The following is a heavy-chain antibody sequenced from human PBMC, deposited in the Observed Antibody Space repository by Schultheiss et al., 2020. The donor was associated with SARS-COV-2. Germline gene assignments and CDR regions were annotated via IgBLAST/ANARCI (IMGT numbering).Heavy chain of an antibody. V-gene: IGHV1-46*01. Sequence: ASVKVSCKTSGYTFTSYALNWVRQAPGQGLEWMGIINPSGGSTSYAQKFQGRVTMTRDTSTSTAYMELRSLRSDDTAVYYCARELSSSWWYFDYWGQGTLVTVSS. CDR3: ARELSSSWWYFDY. CDR1: GYTFTSYA. J-gene: IGHJ4*02. D-gene: IGHD6-6*01. CDR2: INPSGGST.